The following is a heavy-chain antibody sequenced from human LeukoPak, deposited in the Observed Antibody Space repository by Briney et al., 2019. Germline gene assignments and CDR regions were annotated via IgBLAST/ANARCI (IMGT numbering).Heavy chain of an antibody. D-gene: IGHD3-3*01. V-gene: IGHV4-38-2*02. Sequence: PSETLSLTCTVSGYSISSGYYWGWVRQPPGKGLEWIGSIWHSGNTYYNPSLKSRVTISVDTSKNQFSLKLRSVTAADTAVYYCARDHQGTYFDFWSGSKANNYYYMDVWGKGTTVTVSS. CDR1: GYSISSGYY. CDR2: IWHSGNT. CDR3: ARDHQGTYFDFWSGSKANNYYYMDV. J-gene: IGHJ6*03.